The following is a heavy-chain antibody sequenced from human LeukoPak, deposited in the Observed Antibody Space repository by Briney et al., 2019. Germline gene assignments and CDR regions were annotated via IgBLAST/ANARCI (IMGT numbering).Heavy chain of an antibody. J-gene: IGHJ5*02. CDR3: ARGRKRFGELLYGKRWFDP. CDR2: INHSGGT. D-gene: IGHD3-10*01. CDR1: GWSFSGYY. Sequence: PSETLSLTCAVYGWSFSGYYWSWIRQPPGKGLEWIGEINHSGGTNYNPSLQSGVTISVDTTKNQFSLKLSTVPAADTAVLYCARGRKRFGELLYGKRWFDPWGQGTLVTVSS. V-gene: IGHV4-34*01.